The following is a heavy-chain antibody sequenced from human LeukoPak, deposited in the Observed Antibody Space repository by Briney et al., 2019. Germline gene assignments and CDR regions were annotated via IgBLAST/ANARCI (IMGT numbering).Heavy chain of an antibody. Sequence: GGSPRLSCAASGFTFSSYAMHWVRQAPGKGLEWVAVISYDGSNKYYADSVKGRFTISRDNSKNTLYLQMNSLRAEDTAVYYCAASIETRGDYWGQGTLVTVSS. CDR1: GFTFSSYA. D-gene: IGHD6-6*01. J-gene: IGHJ4*02. CDR3: AASIETRGDY. V-gene: IGHV3-30-3*01. CDR2: ISYDGSNK.